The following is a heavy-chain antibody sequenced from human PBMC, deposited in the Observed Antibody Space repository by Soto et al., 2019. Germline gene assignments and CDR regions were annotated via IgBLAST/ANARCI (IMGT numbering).Heavy chain of an antibody. CDR3: ARALGGYCSGGSCSSWFDP. V-gene: IGHV1-46*01. CDR2: INPSGGRT. Sequence: ASVKVSCKASGNSFTTYYMHWVRQAPGQGLEWMGIINPSGGRTTYAQKFQGRVTMTRDTSTSTFHMELSSLTSEDTAVYYCARALGGYCSGGSCSSWFDPWGQGTLVTVSS. J-gene: IGHJ5*02. D-gene: IGHD2-15*01. CDR1: GNSFTTYY.